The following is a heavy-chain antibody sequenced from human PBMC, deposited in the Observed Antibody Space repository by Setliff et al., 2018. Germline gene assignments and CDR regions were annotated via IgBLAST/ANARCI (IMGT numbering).Heavy chain of an antibody. CDR2: IGTAGDT. Sequence: GGSLRLSCAASGFTFSSYDMHWVRQATGKGLEWVSAIGTAGDTYYPGSVKGRFTISRENAKNSLYLQMNSLRAGDTAVYYCARGGKWELLNADAFDIWGQGTMVTVSS. CDR1: GFTFSSYD. V-gene: IGHV3-13*01. CDR3: ARGGKWELLNADAFDI. D-gene: IGHD1-26*01. J-gene: IGHJ3*02.